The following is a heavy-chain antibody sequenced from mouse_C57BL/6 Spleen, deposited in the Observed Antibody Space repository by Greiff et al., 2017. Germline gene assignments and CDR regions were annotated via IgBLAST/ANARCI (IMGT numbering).Heavy chain of an antibody. CDR1: GYAFSSYW. CDR2: IYPGDGDT. D-gene: IGHD1-1*01. V-gene: IGHV1-80*01. J-gene: IGHJ3*01. CDR3: AREGELLRYGFAY. Sequence: VQLQESGAELVKPGASVKISCKASGYAFSSYWMNWVKQRPGKGLEWIGQIYPGDGDTNYNGKFKGKATLTAGKSSSTAYMQLSSLTSEDSAVYFCAREGELLRYGFAYWGQGTLVTVSA.